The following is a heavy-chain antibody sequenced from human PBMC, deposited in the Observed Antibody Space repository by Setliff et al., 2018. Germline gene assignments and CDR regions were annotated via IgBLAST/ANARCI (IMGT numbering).Heavy chain of an antibody. CDR3: ARDVFPNRYEGAFEI. D-gene: IGHD2-2*01. CDR2: INPSSGRT. CDR1: GYTFTSHY. Sequence: ASEKVSCKASGYTFTSHYMHWVRQAPGPGLEWMGTINPSSGRTSYAQKFQGRVTMTRDTSTSTVYMDMSSLRSEDTAVYYCARDVFPNRYEGAFEIWGQGTMVTVSS. J-gene: IGHJ3*02. V-gene: IGHV1-46*01.